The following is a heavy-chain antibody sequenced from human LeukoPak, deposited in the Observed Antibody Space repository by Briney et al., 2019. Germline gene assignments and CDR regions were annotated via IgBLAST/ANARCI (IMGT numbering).Heavy chain of an antibody. V-gene: IGHV4-59*01. D-gene: IGHD1-26*01. CDR2: IYYSGST. CDR1: GGSISSYY. CDR3: ARCLVGATYYFDY. J-gene: IGHJ4*02. Sequence: SETLSLTCTVSGGSISSYYWSWIRQPPGKGLEWSGYIYYSGSTNYNPSLKSRVTISVDTSKNQFSLKLSSVTAADTAVYYCARCLVGATYYFDYWGQGTLVTVSS.